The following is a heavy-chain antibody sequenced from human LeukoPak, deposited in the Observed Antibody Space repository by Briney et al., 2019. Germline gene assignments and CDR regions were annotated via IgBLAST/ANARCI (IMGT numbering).Heavy chain of an antibody. CDR1: GYTFTGYY. Sequence: ASVKVFCKASGYTFTGYYMHWVRQAPGQGLEWMGWINPNSGGTNYAQKFQGRVTMTRDTSISTAYMELSRLRSDDTAVYYCARAAVVYDSSGYYQLPWYFDYWGQGTLVTVSS. J-gene: IGHJ4*02. V-gene: IGHV1-2*02. D-gene: IGHD3-22*01. CDR3: ARAAVVYDSSGYYQLPWYFDY. CDR2: INPNSGGT.